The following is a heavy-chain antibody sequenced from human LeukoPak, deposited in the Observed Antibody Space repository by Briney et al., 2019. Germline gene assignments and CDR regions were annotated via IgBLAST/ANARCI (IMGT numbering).Heavy chain of an antibody. V-gene: IGHV4-30-2*01. Sequence: SQTLSLTCAVSGGSISSGGYSWSWIRQPPGKGLEWIGYIYHSGSTYYNPSLKSRVTISVDRSKNQFSLKLSPVTAADTAVYYCASASGSYYNWFDPWGQGTLVTVSS. CDR1: GGSISSGGYS. D-gene: IGHD3-10*01. J-gene: IGHJ5*02. CDR3: ASASGSYYNWFDP. CDR2: IYHSGST.